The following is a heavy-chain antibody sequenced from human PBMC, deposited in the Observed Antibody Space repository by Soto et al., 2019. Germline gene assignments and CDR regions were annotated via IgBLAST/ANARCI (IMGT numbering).Heavy chain of an antibody. CDR3: ARVKTGTLPYYFDS. Sequence: QVQLQQWGAGLLKPSETLSLTCAVYGGSFSGYYWSWIRQPPGKGVEWIGDIMHSGTTNYDPSLKSLLTLSVDTSKNQISLELNSVSAAAAAVYYCARVKTGTLPYYFDSWGPGTRVIVSS. CDR2: IMHSGTT. J-gene: IGHJ4*02. V-gene: IGHV4-34*12. CDR1: GGSFSGYY. D-gene: IGHD1-1*01.